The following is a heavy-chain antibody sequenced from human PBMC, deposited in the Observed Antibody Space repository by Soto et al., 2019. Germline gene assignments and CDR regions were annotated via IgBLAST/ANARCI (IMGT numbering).Heavy chain of an antibody. D-gene: IGHD2-2*01. J-gene: IGHJ6*02. CDR2: IRSKANSYAT. CDR3: TRTSHCSSTSCYVFGYYYYGMDV. V-gene: IGHV3-73*01. Sequence: GGSLRLSCAAFGFTFSGSAMHWVRQASGKGLEWVGRIRSKANSYATAYAASVKGRFTISRDDSKNTAYLQMNSLKTEDTAVYYCTRTSHCSSTSCYVFGYYYYGMDVWGQGTTVTVSS. CDR1: GFTFSGSA.